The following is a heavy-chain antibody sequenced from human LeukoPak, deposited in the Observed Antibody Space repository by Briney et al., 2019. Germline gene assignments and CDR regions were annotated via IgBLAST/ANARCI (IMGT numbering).Heavy chain of an antibody. CDR1: GFTFSMYA. D-gene: IGHD1-26*01. V-gene: IGHV3-23*01. J-gene: IGHJ4*02. CDR3: ARRVGGTPEY. Sequence: GGSLRLSCAASGFTFSMYAMTWVRQAPGKGLEWVSAIGTDGRGRDYADSVRGRFIISRDNSRGTVYLQMNSLTAEDTARYFCARRVGGTPEYWGPGTVVTVSS. CDR2: IGTDGRGR.